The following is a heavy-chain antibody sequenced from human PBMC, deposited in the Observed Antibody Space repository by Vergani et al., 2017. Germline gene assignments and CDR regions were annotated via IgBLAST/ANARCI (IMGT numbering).Heavy chain of an antibody. V-gene: IGHV4-4*03. D-gene: IGHD1-14*01. CDR1: GDSISSNNC. CDR2: ICHTEDT. Sequence: QVQLQESGPGLVKPPGTLSLTCAVSGDSISSNNCWTWVRQPPGKGLEWIGEICHTEDTKYSPSLKSRVTVSVDESRNQFSLKLSSVTAADTAVYYCAREWPTITGYYFDYWGQGTLVTVSS. CDR3: AREWPTITGYYFDY. J-gene: IGHJ4*02.